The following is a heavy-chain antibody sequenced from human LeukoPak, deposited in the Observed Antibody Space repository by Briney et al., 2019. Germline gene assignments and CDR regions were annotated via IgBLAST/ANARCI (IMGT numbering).Heavy chain of an antibody. CDR3: ARGKRWRPYSSSWYPFDY. CDR2: INHSGST. J-gene: IGHJ4*02. V-gene: IGHV4-39*07. D-gene: IGHD6-13*01. Sequence: PSQTLSLTCTVSGDSISSNTFYWSWIRQPPGKGLEWIGEINHSGSTNYNPSLKSRVTISVDTSKNQFSLKLSSVTAADTAVYYCARGKRWRPYSSSWYPFDYWGQGTLVTVSS. CDR1: GDSISSNTFY.